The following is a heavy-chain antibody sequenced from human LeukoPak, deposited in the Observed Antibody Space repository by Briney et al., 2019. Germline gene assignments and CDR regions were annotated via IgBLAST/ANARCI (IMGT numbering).Heavy chain of an antibody. Sequence: SETLSLTCTVSGYSISTGFYWGWIRQPPGKGPEWIGNIHHSGSTYYNPSLKSRVTISLDTSRNQFSLKLTSVTAADTAVYYCARATMDKIYYYYYMDVWDKGTTVIVSS. CDR1: GYSISTGFY. CDR2: IHHSGST. CDR3: ARATMDKIYYYYYMDV. V-gene: IGHV4-38-2*02. D-gene: IGHD2-8*01. J-gene: IGHJ6*03.